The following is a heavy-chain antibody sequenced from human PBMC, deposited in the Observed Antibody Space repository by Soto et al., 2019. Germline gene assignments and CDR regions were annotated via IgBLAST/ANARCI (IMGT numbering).Heavy chain of an antibody. Sequence: VKVSCKASGGTFSSYTISWVRQAPGQGLEWMGRIIPILGIANYAQKFQGRVTITADKSTSTAYMELSSLRSEDTAVYYCARDGRDIVVVPAAEADWFDPWGQGTLVTVSS. CDR3: ARDGRDIVVVPAAEADWFDP. D-gene: IGHD2-2*01. CDR1: GGTFSSYT. CDR2: IIPILGIA. J-gene: IGHJ5*02. V-gene: IGHV1-69*10.